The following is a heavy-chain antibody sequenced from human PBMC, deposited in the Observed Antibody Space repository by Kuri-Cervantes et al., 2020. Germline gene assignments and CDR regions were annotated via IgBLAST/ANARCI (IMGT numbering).Heavy chain of an antibody. CDR2: IYSGGST. V-gene: IGHV3-53*01. CDR3: ARGPQLKVGATGGFDP. CDR1: GFTVSSNY. Sequence: GGSLRLSCAASGFTVSSNYMGWVRQAPGKGLEWVSVIYSGGSTYYADSVKGRFTISRDNSKNTLDLQMNSLRAEDTAVYYCARGPQLKVGATGGFDPWGQGTLVTVSS. J-gene: IGHJ5*02. D-gene: IGHD1-26*01.